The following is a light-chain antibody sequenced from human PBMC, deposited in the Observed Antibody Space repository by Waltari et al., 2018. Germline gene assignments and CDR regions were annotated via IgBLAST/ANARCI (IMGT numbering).Light chain of an antibody. CDR1: SSDVGGYNY. CDR2: EVS. Sequence: QSALTQPASVSGSPGQSITISCTGTSSDVGGYNYVSWYQQHPGKAPKLMIYEVSNRQSGRSNRFAASKSGTTASLTISGLQAEEEAAYYCSSYTSSSTLGVFGGGTKLTVL. CDR3: SSYTSSSTLGV. V-gene: IGLV2-14*01. J-gene: IGLJ3*02.